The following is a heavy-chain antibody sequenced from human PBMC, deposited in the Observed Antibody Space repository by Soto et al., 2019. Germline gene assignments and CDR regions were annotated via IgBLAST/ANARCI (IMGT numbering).Heavy chain of an antibody. D-gene: IGHD2-15*01. CDR2: IIPIFGTA. CDR3: ARDGVCSGGSCYSLGYYYYGMDV. Sequence: QVQLVQSGAEVKKPGSSVKVSCKASGGTFSSYAISWVRQAPGQGLEWMGGIIPIFGTANYAQKFQGRVTITADESTSTXXMXLXXLRSEDTAVYYCARDGVCSGGSCYSLGYYYYGMDVWGQGTTVTVSS. J-gene: IGHJ6*02. CDR1: GGTFSSYA. V-gene: IGHV1-69*12.